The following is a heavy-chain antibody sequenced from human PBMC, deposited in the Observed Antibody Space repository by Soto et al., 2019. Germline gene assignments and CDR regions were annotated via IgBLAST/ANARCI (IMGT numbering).Heavy chain of an antibody. Sequence: PSETLSLTCTVSGGSFNSGDFYWTWIRQPPGTGLEWIGEINHRGSTNYNPSLKSRVTISVDTSKNQFSLKLTSVTAADTAVYYCARDKITGLFDYWGQGTLVTVSS. CDR3: ARDKITGLFDY. D-gene: IGHD2-8*02. J-gene: IGHJ4*02. CDR2: INHRGST. CDR1: GGSFNSGDFY. V-gene: IGHV4-34*01.